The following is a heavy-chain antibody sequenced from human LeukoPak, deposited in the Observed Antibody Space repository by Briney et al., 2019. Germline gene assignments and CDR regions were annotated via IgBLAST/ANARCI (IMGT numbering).Heavy chain of an antibody. V-gene: IGHV1-2*02. D-gene: IGHD6-19*01. Sequence: ASVKVSCKASGYTFTGYYMHWMRQAPGQGLEWMGWINPNSGGTNYAQKFQGRVTMTRDTSISTAYMELSRLRSDDTAVYYCARGALGGWSPLRYWGQGTLVTVSS. CDR2: INPNSGGT. J-gene: IGHJ4*02. CDR1: GYTFTGYY. CDR3: ARGALGGWSPLRY.